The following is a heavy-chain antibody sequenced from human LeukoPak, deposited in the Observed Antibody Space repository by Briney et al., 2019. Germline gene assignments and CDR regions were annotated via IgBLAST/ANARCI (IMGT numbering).Heavy chain of an antibody. CDR3: ATSSGYSSGGY. Sequence: SSVTVSCKASGGTFSSYAISWVRQAPGRGLEWMGRIIPILGIANYAQKFQGRVTITADKSTSTAYIELSSLRSEDTAVYYCATSSGYSSGGYGGLGTVVTVSS. J-gene: IGHJ4*02. CDR2: IIPILGIA. D-gene: IGHD5-18*01. V-gene: IGHV1-69*04. CDR1: GGTFSSYA.